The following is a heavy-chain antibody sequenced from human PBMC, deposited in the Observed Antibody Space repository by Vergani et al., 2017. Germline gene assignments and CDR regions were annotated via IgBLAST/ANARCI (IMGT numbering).Heavy chain of an antibody. CDR2: IRSKAYGGTT. CDR3: ARDLLQCLRGGSCDVEDAFDI. Sequence: EVQLVESGGGLVQPGRSLRLSCTASGFTFGDYAMSWFRQAPGKGLEWVGFIRSKAYGGTTEYAASVKGRFTISRDDSKSIAYLQMNSLKTEDTAVYYCARDLLQCLRGGSCDVEDAFDIWGQGTMVTVSS. D-gene: IGHD2-15*01. J-gene: IGHJ3*02. V-gene: IGHV3-49*03. CDR1: GFTFGDYA.